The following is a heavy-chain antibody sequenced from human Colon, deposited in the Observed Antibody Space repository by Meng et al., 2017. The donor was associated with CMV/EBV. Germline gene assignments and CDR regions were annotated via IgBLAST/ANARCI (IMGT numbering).Heavy chain of an antibody. D-gene: IGHD1-7*01. Sequence: GESLKISCSASGFTFSSYWMTWVRQVPGKGLEWLANIKHDGHEEKYLDSVEGRFTISRDNSKNSLYLQMNSLRVDNTGLYYCVRSTGWNSYFDFWGQGVQVTVSS. V-gene: IGHV3-7*03. CDR1: GFTFSSYW. CDR3: VRSTGWNSYFDF. CDR2: IKHDGHEE. J-gene: IGHJ4*02.